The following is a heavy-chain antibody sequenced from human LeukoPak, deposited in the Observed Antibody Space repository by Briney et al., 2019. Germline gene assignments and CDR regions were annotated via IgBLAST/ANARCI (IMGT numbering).Heavy chain of an antibody. D-gene: IGHD3-9*01. V-gene: IGHV3-43*02. CDR1: GFTFDDYA. CDR3: AKAYYDILTGYYESGAFDI. CDR2: ISGDGGST. J-gene: IGHJ3*02. Sequence: GGSLGLSCAASGFTFDDYAMHWVRQAPGKGLEWVSLISGDGGSTYYADSVKGRFTISRDNSKNSLYLQMNSLRTEDTALYYCAKAYYDILTGYYESGAFDIWGRGTMVTVPS.